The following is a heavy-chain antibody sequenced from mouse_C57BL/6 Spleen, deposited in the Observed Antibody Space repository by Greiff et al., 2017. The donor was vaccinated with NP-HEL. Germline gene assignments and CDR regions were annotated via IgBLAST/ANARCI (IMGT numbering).Heavy chain of an antibody. CDR2: FYPGSVSI. D-gene: IGHD4-1*01. CDR1: GYTFTEST. J-gene: IGHJ3*01. Sequence: QVQLPPSGAALVNPVASVKLSFNASGYTFTESTIHWVKQRSGKGLEWIGWFYPGSVSIKYNEKFTDKATLTADKSSSTVYMELSRLTSEDSAVYFCARHGSNWDRFAYWGQGTLVTVSA. CDR3: ARHGSNWDRFAY. V-gene: IGHV1-62-2*01.